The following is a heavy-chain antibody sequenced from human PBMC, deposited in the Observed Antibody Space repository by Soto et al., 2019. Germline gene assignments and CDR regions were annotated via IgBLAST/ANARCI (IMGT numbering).Heavy chain of an antibody. CDR3: ASGRATYYDFWSGYERPFDY. CDR1: GYTFTSYD. V-gene: IGHV1-8*01. J-gene: IGHJ4*02. CDR2: MNPNSGNT. D-gene: IGHD3-3*01. Sequence: QVQLVQSGAEVKKPGASVKVSCKASGYTFTSYDINWVRQATGQGLEWMGWMNPNSGNTGYAQKFQGRVTMTRNTYVSTAYMELSSLRSEDTAVYYCASGRATYYDFWSGYERPFDYWGQGTLVPVSS.